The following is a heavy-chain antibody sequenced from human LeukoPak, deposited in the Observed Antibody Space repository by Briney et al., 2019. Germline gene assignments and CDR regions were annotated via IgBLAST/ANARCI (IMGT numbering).Heavy chain of an antibody. Sequence: GGSLRLSCAASGFTFSNYNMNWVRQAPGKGLEWVSYISSSRSTIYYADSLKGRFTISRVNAKNSLYLQMNSLRADDTAVYYCVFEQKTAYDILTGYYNGFDHWGQGTLVTVSS. CDR1: GFTFSNYN. D-gene: IGHD3-9*01. J-gene: IGHJ4*02. CDR3: VFEQKTAYDILTGYYNGFDH. CDR2: ISSSRSTI. V-gene: IGHV3-48*04.